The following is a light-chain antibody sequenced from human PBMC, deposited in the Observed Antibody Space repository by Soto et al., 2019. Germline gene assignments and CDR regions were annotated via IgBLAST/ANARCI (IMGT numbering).Light chain of an antibody. CDR1: QSISNR. CDR3: HQYYSYSWT. V-gene: IGKV1-5*03. CDR2: KAS. Sequence: DIQMTQFPSTLSASVGDRVTITCRASQSISNRLAWFQHKSGEAPRILIHKASNLVSGVPSRFSGSGSGSDFPLTVSSLQPDDFAAYYGHQYYSYSWTFGQGTRVEIK. J-gene: IGKJ1*01.